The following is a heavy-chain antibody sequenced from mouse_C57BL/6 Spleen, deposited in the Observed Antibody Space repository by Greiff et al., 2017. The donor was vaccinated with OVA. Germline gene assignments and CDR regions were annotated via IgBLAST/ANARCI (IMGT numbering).Heavy chain of an antibody. CDR3: ANYGRPPYYFDY. D-gene: IGHD1-1*01. J-gene: IGHJ2*02. Sequence: QVQLQQPGAELVKPGASVTLSCKASGYTFTSYWMQWVKQRPGQGLEWIGEIDPSDSYTNYNQQFKGKATLTVDTSYSTAYMQLSNLTAEDSAVYDCANYGRPPYYFDYWGQGTSLTVSS. CDR1: GYTFTSYW. V-gene: IGHV1-50*01. CDR2: IDPSDSYT.